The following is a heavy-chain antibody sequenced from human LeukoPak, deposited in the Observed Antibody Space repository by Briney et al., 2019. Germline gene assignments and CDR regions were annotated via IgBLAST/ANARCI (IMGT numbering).Heavy chain of an antibody. Sequence: SETLSLTCTVSGDSINYYYWSWIRQSPGKGLEWIGYVYYNGSAKYNPSLKSRVTISVDMSKNQFSLKVSSVTAADTAIYYCARKGGHFDYWGQGTLVTVS. J-gene: IGHJ4*02. CDR3: ARKGGHFDY. D-gene: IGHD2-15*01. CDR2: VYYNGSA. CDR1: GDSINYYY. V-gene: IGHV4-59*01.